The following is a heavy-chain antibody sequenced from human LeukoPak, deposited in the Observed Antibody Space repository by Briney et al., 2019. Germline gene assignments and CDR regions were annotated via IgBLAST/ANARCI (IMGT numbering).Heavy chain of an antibody. CDR3: ARVKGGWELRGGVDY. V-gene: IGHV4-34*01. J-gene: IGHJ4*02. D-gene: IGHD1-26*01. Sequence: SETLSLTCAVYGGSFSGYYWSWIRQPPGKGLEWIGEINHSGSTNYNPSLKSRVTISVDTSKNQFSLKLSSVTAADTAVYYCARVKGGWELRGGVDYWGQGTLVTVSS. CDR1: GGSFSGYY. CDR2: INHSGST.